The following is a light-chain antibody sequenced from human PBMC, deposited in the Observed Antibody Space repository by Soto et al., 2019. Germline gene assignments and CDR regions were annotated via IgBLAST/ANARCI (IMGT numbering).Light chain of an antibody. CDR3: QQSFSLPYT. CDR2: TAS. V-gene: IGKV1-39*01. Sequence: DIQMTQSPSSLSASVGDRVTITCRASQSISTYLIWYQQKSGKAPKVLISTASTLQSGVPSRFGGTGSGTEFTLTISSLQPEDFATSYCQQSFSLPYTFVQGTKL. J-gene: IGKJ2*01. CDR1: QSISTY.